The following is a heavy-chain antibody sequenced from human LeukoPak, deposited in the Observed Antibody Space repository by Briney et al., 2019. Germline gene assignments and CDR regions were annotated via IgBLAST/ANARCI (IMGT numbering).Heavy chain of an antibody. CDR3: AREYGAFDI. D-gene: IGHD4-17*01. J-gene: IGHJ3*02. Sequence: ASVKVSCKASGYTFISYGISWVRQAPGQGLEWMGWISVYNGDTNYAQRLQGRVTMTTDKTTSTAYMELRSLRSDDTAVYYCAREYGAFDIWGQGTTVTVSS. CDR2: ISVYNGDT. V-gene: IGHV1-18*01. CDR1: GYTFISYG.